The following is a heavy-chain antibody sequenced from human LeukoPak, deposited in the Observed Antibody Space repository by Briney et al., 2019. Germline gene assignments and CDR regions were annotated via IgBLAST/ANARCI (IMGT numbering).Heavy chain of an antibody. CDR3: AKDRAVVGGANFYGMDV. D-gene: IGHD2-15*01. Sequence: PSETLSLTCTVSGGSISSGSYYWSWIRQPAGKGLEWIGRIYTSGSTNYNPSLKSRVTISVDTSKNQFSLKLSSVTAADTAVYYCAKDRAVVGGANFYGMDVWGQGTTVTVSS. CDR2: IYTSGST. J-gene: IGHJ6*02. V-gene: IGHV4-61*02. CDR1: GGSISSGSYY.